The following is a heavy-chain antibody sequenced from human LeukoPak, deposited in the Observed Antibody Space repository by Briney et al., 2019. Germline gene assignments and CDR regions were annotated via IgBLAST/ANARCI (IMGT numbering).Heavy chain of an antibody. CDR1: GGSVSSNNYY. D-gene: IGHD4-17*01. J-gene: IGHJ2*01. CDR2: VFYSGTT. V-gene: IGHV4-39*01. CDR3: ARLARSTRDYSWHFDL. Sequence: SETLSRTCTVSGGSVSSNNYYWTWLRQPPGMGLQWIGTVFYSGTTYYNPSLKSRATTSVDTSKNQFSLKLSSVTVADMAVYYCARLARSTRDYSWHFDLWGRGTLVTVSS.